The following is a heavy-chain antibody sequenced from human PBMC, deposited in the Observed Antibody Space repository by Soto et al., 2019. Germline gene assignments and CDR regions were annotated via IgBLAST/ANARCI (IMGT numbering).Heavy chain of an antibody. J-gene: IGHJ5*02. Sequence: ASVKVSCKASGYTFTTHYMHCVRQAPGQGLEWMGIINPSGGRTTYALKFQGRVTMTSDTSTNTVYVELTSLSSEDTAIYFCAKAGEKYGSGTFSPPLRYYFIPGGRGTRV. D-gene: IGHD3-10*01. CDR3: AKAGEKYGSGTFSPPLRYYFIP. CDR2: INPSGGRT. CDR1: GYTFTTHY. V-gene: IGHV1-46*01.